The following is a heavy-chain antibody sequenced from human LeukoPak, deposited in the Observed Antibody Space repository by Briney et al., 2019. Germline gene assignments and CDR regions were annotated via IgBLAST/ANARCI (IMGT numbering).Heavy chain of an antibody. J-gene: IGHJ4*02. CDR3: ASQPDIVGATESAFGALDY. CDR2: INHSGST. CDR1: GFTFSSYW. V-gene: IGHV4-34*01. D-gene: IGHD1-26*01. Sequence: GSLRLSCAASGFTFSSYWMSWVRQPPGKGLEWIGEINHSGSTNYNPSLKSRVTISVDTSKNQFPLKLSSVTAADTAVYYCASQPDIVGATESAFGALDYWGQGTLVTVSS.